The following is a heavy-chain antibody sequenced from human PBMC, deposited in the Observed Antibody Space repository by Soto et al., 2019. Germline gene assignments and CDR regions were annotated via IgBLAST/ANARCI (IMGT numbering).Heavy chain of an antibody. CDR1: GGLLSSYP. V-gene: IGHV1-69*01. Sequence: QEQLVQSGAEVKKPGSSVKVSCKASGGLLSSYPISWVRQVPGQGLEWMEGIIPVFQTAYYTQRFQGRVTSTADESTNTAHMELSSLRSEDTAIYYCPSGGSGYTWFNEFWGQGTLVTVS. CDR3: PSGGSGYTWFNEF. J-gene: IGHJ4*02. D-gene: IGHD3-22*01. CDR2: IIPVFQTA.